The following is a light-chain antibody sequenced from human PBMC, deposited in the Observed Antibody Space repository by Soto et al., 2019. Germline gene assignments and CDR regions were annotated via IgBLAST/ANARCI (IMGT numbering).Light chain of an antibody. CDR1: QTVNNSY. V-gene: IGKV3-20*01. CDR3: QQYGTSPFT. Sequence: EIVLTQSPGTLSLSPGERATLSCRASQTVNNSYVTWYQQTPGQAPRLLIYGASSRATGIPDKVSGSGSGTDFTLTISRLEPEDFAVYYCQQYGTSPFTFGPGTKVDIK. J-gene: IGKJ3*01. CDR2: GAS.